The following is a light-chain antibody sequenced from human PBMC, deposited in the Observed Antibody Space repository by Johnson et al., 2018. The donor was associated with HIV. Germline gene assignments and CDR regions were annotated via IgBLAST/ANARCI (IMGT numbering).Light chain of an antibody. Sequence: QSVLTQPPSVSAAPGQKVTISCSGSSSNIGNNYVSWYQQLPGTAPKLLIYDNNKRPSGIPDRFCGSKSGTSATLGITGLQTGDEADYYCGTWDSSLSAGVYGTGAKVTVL. CDR1: SSNIGNNY. CDR3: GTWDSSLSAGV. V-gene: IGLV1-51*01. CDR2: DNN. J-gene: IGLJ1*01.